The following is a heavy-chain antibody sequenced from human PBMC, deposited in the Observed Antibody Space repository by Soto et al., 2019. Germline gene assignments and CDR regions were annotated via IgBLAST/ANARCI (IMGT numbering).Heavy chain of an antibody. Sequence: QVQLQESGPGLVKPSETLSLTCTVSGGSISSYYWSWIRQPPGKGLEWIGYIYYSGSTNYNPSLKSRVTIAVDTSKNQFSLKLSSVTAADTAVYYCARVIAGSILNPYYFDYWGQGTLVTVSS. V-gene: IGHV4-59*12. D-gene: IGHD6-13*01. CDR1: GGSISSYY. CDR2: IYYSGST. J-gene: IGHJ4*02. CDR3: ARVIAGSILNPYYFDY.